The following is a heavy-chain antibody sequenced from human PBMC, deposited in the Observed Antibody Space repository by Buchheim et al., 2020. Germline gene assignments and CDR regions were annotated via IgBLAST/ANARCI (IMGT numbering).Heavy chain of an antibody. J-gene: IGHJ6*02. CDR3: ARDLGLRPFGSGYPGMDD. Sequence: QVQLVESGGGVVQPGRSLRLSCAASGFTFSSYGMHWVRQAPGKGLEWVAVIWYDGSNKYYADSVKGRFTISRDNSKNTLYQKMNSRRAEDTAVYYCARDLGLRPFGSGYPGMDDWGQGTT. D-gene: IGHD3-3*01. V-gene: IGHV3-33*01. CDR1: GFTFSSYG. CDR2: IWYDGSNK.